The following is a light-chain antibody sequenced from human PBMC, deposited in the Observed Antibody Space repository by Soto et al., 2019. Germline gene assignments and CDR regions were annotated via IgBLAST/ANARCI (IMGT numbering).Light chain of an antibody. J-gene: IGLJ1*01. CDR3: QSYDSSLRGSNV. Sequence: QSVLTQPPSVSGAPGQRVTISCTGTSSNIGAGYDVYWYQQLPGTAPKLLISGNNNRPSGVPDRFSGSRSGTAASLAITGLQAEDEADYYCQSYDSSLRGSNVFGTVTKLTVL. V-gene: IGLV1-40*01. CDR2: GNN. CDR1: SSNIGAGYD.